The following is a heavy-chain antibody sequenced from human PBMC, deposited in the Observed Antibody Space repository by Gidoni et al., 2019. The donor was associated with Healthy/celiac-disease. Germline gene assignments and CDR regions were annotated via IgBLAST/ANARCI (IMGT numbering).Heavy chain of an antibody. CDR1: GYTFTGYY. D-gene: IGHD3-16*02. V-gene: IGHV1-2*02. Sequence: QVQLVQSGAEVKKPGASVKVSCKASGYTFTGYYMPWVRQAPGQGLEWMGWINPNSGGTNDAQKFQGRVTMTRDTSISTAYMELSRLRSDDTAVYYCARDFTFGGVIVLYYYYGMDVWGQGTTVTVSS. CDR2: INPNSGGT. J-gene: IGHJ6*02. CDR3: ARDFTFGGVIVLYYYYGMDV.